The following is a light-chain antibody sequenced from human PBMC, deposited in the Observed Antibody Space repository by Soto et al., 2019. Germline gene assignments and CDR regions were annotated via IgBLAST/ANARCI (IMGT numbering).Light chain of an antibody. Sequence: EIGMTQSPATLSVSPGERATLSCRASQSVSSNLAWYQQKPGQAPRLLIYGASTRATGIPARFSGSGSGTELTLTISSLQSEDFAVYYCQQYNNWPPAWTFGQGTKVEIK. CDR3: QQYNNWPPAWT. CDR2: GAS. V-gene: IGKV3-15*01. CDR1: QSVSSN. J-gene: IGKJ1*01.